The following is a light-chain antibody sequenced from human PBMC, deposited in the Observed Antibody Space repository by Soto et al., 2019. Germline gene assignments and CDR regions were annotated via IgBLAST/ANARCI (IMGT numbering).Light chain of an antibody. Sequence: QSVLTQPRSVSGSPRHSVTISCTGSISDIRGYNYVSCYQEQPGKAPKLMIYDASKRPSGVPDRFSGSKSGNTDFMPISGLQAEGEADSYCCPYAGSYSYVFGPGTKV. CDR2: DAS. CDR1: ISDIRGYNY. CDR3: CPYAGSYSYV. V-gene: IGLV2-11*01. J-gene: IGLJ1*01.